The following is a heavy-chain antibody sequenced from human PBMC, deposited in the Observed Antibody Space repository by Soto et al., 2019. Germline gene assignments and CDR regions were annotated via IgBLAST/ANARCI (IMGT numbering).Heavy chain of an antibody. V-gene: IGHV3-30*03. CDR2: ISFDGNTQ. CDR3: APRAWVTNYYYYGMDV. D-gene: IGHD2-21*02. CDR1: GFSFNISG. Sequence: PGGSLRLSCAASGFSFNISGMHWVRQTPDRGLEWLAVISFDGNTQYYGDSVKGRFTVSRDNSRNTLFLQIHSLRAEDTAVYYCAPRAWVTNYYYYGMDVWGQGTTVTVSS. J-gene: IGHJ6*01.